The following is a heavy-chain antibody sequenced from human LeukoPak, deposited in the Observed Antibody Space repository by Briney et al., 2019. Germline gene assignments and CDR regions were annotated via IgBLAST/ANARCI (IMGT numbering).Heavy chain of an antibody. CDR2: IDYSGST. CDR1: GGSISSYY. V-gene: IGHV4-59*12. J-gene: IGHJ6*02. Sequence: SETLSLTCIVSGGSISSYYWSWIRQPPGKGLEWIGYIDYSGSTKYNPSLKSRVTISVDTSKNQFSLKLSSVTAADTAVYYCARDPSGGDVWGQGTTVTVSS. D-gene: IGHD6-25*01. CDR3: ARDPSGGDV.